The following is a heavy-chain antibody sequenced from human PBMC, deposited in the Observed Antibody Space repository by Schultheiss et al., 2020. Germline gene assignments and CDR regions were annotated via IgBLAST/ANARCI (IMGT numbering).Heavy chain of an antibody. CDR1: GGSFSGYY. Sequence: SETLSLTCAVYGGSFSGYYWSWIRQPPGKGLEWIGEINHSGSTNYNPSLKSRVTISVDTSKNQFSLKLSSVTAADTAVYYCTRDQNWFDPWGQGTLVTVSS. CDR3: TRDQNWFDP. J-gene: IGHJ5*02. V-gene: IGHV4-34*01. CDR2: INHSGST.